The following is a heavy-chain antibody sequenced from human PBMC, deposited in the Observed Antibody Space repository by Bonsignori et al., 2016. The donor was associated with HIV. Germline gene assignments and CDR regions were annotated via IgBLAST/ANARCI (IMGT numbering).Heavy chain of an antibody. V-gene: IGHV3-30-3*01. CDR3: ARDRYYYYYMDA. CDR2: ISSDGSNK. J-gene: IGHJ6*03. Sequence: VRQAPGKGLEWVAVISSDGSNKYYADSVKGRFTISRDNSKNTLYLQMSSLRAEDTAVYYCARDRYYYYYMDAWGKGTTVTVSS.